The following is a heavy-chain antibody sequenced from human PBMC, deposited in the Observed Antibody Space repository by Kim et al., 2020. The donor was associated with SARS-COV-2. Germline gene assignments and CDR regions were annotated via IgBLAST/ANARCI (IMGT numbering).Heavy chain of an antibody. Sequence: ASVKVSCKASGYTFTSYAMHWVRQAPGQRLEWMGWINAGNGNTKYSQKFQGRVTITRDTSASTAYMELSSLRSEDTAVYYCARRLLYSSGEFLFDYWGQGTLVTVSS. CDR1: GYTFTSYA. V-gene: IGHV1-3*01. D-gene: IGHD6-19*01. J-gene: IGHJ4*02. CDR2: INAGNGNT. CDR3: ARRLLYSSGEFLFDY.